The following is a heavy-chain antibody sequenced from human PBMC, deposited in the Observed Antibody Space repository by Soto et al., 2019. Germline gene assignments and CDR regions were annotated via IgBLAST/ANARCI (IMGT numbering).Heavy chain of an antibody. J-gene: IGHJ6*02. V-gene: IGHV3-66*01. Sequence: PGGSLRLSCAASGFTVSSNYMSWVRQAPGKGLEWVSVIYSGGSTYYADSVKGRFTISRDNSKNTLYLQMNSLRAEDTAVYYCAREPTYYDILTGTDYYYYGMDVWGQGTTVTVSS. CDR1: GFTVSSNY. CDR2: IYSGGST. CDR3: AREPTYYDILTGTDYYYYGMDV. D-gene: IGHD3-9*01.